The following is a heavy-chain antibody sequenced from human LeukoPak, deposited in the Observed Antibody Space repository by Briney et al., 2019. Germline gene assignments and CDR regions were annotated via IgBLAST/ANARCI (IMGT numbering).Heavy chain of an antibody. CDR3: SRENGAFSPFGY. V-gene: IGHV4-4*02. CDR1: GGSISNTNW. CDR2: ISLSGLT. J-gene: IGHJ4*02. Sequence: SGTLSLTCGVSGGSISNTNWWSWVRQPPGQGLEWIGEISLSGLTNYNPSLKSRATVSLDKSKNHLSLNLTSVTAADTAVYYCSRENGAFSPFGYWGLGTLVTVPS. D-gene: IGHD2-8*01.